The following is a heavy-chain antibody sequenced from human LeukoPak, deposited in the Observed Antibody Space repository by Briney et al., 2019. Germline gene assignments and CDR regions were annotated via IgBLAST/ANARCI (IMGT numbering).Heavy chain of an antibody. D-gene: IGHD2-2*01. J-gene: IGHJ4*02. Sequence: GRSLRLSCAASGFTFSSYAMHWVRQAPGKGLEWVAVISYDGSNKYYADSVKGRFTISRDNSKNTLYLQMNCLRAEDTAVYYCARDPGGYCSSTSCYRAHFDYWGQGTLVTVSS. CDR2: ISYDGSNK. CDR1: GFTFSSYA. CDR3: ARDPGGYCSSTSCYRAHFDY. V-gene: IGHV3-30-3*01.